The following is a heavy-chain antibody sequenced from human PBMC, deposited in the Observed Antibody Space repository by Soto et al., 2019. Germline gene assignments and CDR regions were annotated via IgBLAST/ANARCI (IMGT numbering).Heavy chain of an antibody. CDR2: IYYSGST. CDR3: ARPYYYDSSGAPIFDP. J-gene: IGHJ5*02. D-gene: IGHD3-22*01. Sequence: PSETLSLTCTVSGGSISSGGYYWSWIRQHPGKGLEWIGYIYYSGSTYYNPSLKSRVTISVDTSKNQFSLKLSSVTAADTAVYYCARPYYYDSSGAPIFDPWGQGTLVTVSS. V-gene: IGHV4-31*03. CDR1: GGSISSGGYY.